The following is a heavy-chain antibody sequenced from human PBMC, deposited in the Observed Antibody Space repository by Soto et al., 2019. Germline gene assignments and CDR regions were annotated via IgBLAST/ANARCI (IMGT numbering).Heavy chain of an antibody. CDR2: FFHTGST. Sequence: LTSRFSGFYRSAHCWTWIQQPPGNSLEWIGYFFHTGSTNFNPSLKSRASISADTSKNQLSLQLTSVTAADTALYFCARGTPITRSRFCEWLGRFDLWGRGTGVTVSS. J-gene: IGHJ2*01. CDR1: GFYRSAHC. V-gene: IGHV4-59*11. CDR3: ARGTPITRSRFCEWLGRFDL. D-gene: IGHD3-3*01.